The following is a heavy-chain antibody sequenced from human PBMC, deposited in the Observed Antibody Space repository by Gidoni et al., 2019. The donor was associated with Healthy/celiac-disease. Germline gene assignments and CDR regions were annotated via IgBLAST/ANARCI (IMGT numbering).Heavy chain of an antibody. CDR1: GGSISSYY. CDR2: IYYSGST. V-gene: IGHV4-59*01. J-gene: IGHJ4*02. Sequence: QVQLQESGPGLVKPTETLSLTCTVPGGSISSYYWSWIRQPPGKGLEWMGYIYYSGSTNYNPSLKSRVTISVDTSKNQFSLKLSSVTAADTAVYYCASVSQGMATIPYWGQGTLVTVSS. D-gene: IGHD5-12*01. CDR3: ASVSQGMATIPY.